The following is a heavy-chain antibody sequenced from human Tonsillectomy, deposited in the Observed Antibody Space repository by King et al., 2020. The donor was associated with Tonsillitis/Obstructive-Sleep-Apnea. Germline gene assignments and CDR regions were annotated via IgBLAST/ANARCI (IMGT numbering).Heavy chain of an antibody. J-gene: IGHJ4*02. CDR1: GFIFSEHY. CDR2: ISSSSNYT. CDR3: AGESEGTTDY. Sequence: VQLVESGGGLVKPGGSLRLSCAASGFIFSEHYMSWIRQATGKGLEWVSYISSSSNYTNYADSVKGRFTISRDNAKNSLYLQMNSLRVEDTAVYYCAGESEGTTDYWGQGTLVTVSS. D-gene: IGHD1-7*01. V-gene: IGHV3-11*06.